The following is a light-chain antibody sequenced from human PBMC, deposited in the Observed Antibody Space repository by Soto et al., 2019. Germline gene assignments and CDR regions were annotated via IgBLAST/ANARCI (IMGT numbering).Light chain of an antibody. CDR3: LLYYGGAVI. Sequence: QTVVTQDPSLTVSPGGTVTLTCASSTGAVTSGHYANWLQQKPGQAPRALIYSTDTKHSWTPARFSGSLLGGKAALTLSGVRPEDEADYYCLLYYGGAVIFGGGTKVTVL. J-gene: IGLJ2*01. CDR2: STD. V-gene: IGLV7-43*01. CDR1: TGAVTSGHY.